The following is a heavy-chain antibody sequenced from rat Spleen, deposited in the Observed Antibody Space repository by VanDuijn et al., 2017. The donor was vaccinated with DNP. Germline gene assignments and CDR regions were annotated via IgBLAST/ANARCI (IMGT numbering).Heavy chain of an antibody. CDR1: AYSITTNY. V-gene: IGHV3-3*01. Sequence: EVQLQESGPGLVKPSQSLSLTCSVTAYSITTNYWGWIRKFPGNTLEWMGYINSAGSTNYNPSLKSRISITRDTSKNQFFLHLTSVTTEDTATYYCARWGDYFDYWGQGVMVTVSS. CDR3: ARWGDYFDY. J-gene: IGHJ2*01. CDR2: INSAGST.